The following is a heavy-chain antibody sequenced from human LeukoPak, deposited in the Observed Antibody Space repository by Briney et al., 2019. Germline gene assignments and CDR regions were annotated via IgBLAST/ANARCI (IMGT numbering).Heavy chain of an antibody. CDR1: GYTFTNYG. J-gene: IGHJ5*02. CDR2: ISAYNGNT. Sequence: ASVKVSCKASGYTFTNYGITWVRQAPGKGLEWMGWISAYNGNTHYAQEFQGRVTMTTDTSTSTAYMELRSLSSDDTAVYHCARDNHRGSWSWFDPWGQGTLVTVSS. D-gene: IGHD2-15*01. V-gene: IGHV1-18*01. CDR3: ARDNHRGSWSWFDP.